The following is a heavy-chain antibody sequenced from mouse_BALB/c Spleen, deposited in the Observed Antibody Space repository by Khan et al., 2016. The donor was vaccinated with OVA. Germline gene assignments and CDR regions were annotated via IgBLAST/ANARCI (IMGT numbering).Heavy chain of an antibody. J-gene: IGHJ2*01. CDR1: GFTITDYA. V-gene: IGHV1S137*01. Sequence: QVQLKQSGPELVRPGVSVKISCKGSGFTITDYAMYWVKQSHAKSLEWIGRISTYSGNTNYNQKFKGKATMTVDTSSSTAYMELARLTSEDSAIYYDARPAYDGYFDDWGQGTTLTVSS. D-gene: IGHD2-3*01. CDR2: ISTYSGNT. CDR3: ARPAYDGYFDD.